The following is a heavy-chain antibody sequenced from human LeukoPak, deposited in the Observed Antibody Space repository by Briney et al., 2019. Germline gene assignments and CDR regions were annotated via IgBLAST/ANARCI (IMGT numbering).Heavy chain of an antibody. CDR1: GFTFSSYA. CDR3: AKDRRSHIVVVTAIAPRYGMDV. J-gene: IGHJ6*02. V-gene: IGHV3-23*01. CDR2: ISGSGGST. Sequence: GGSLRLSCAASGFTFSSYAMSWVRQAPGKGLEWVSAISGSGGSTYYADSVKGRFTISRDNSKNTLYLQMNSLRAEDTAVYYCAKDRRSHIVVVTAIAPRYGMDVWGQGTTVTVSS. D-gene: IGHD2-21*02.